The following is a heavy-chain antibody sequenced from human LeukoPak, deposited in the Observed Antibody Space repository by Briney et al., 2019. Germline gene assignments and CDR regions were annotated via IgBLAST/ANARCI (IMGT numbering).Heavy chain of an antibody. CDR1: GGTFSIYA. Sequence: GASVKVSCKASGGTFSIYAISWVRQAPGQGLEWMGEIIPIFGTANYAQKFQGRVTITTDESTSTAYMELSSLRSEDTAVYYCARDRLAARDNWFDPWGQGTLVTVSS. V-gene: IGHV1-69*05. CDR2: IIPIFGTA. D-gene: IGHD6-6*01. CDR3: ARDRLAARDNWFDP. J-gene: IGHJ5*02.